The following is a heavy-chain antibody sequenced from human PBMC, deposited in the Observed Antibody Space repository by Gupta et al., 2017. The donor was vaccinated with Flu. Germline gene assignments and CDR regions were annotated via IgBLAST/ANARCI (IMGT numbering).Heavy chain of an antibody. Sequence: QVQLQESGPGLVKPSETLSLTCTVSGGSLSSYYWSWIRQPPGKGLEWIGYIYYSGSTDYNPHLKSRVTISVDTSKNQFSLKLSSVTAADTAVYVCARHGNHYDFWSGSHVGGMDVWGQGTTVTVSS. CDR3: ARHGNHYDFWSGSHVGGMDV. V-gene: IGHV4-59*01. J-gene: IGHJ6*02. D-gene: IGHD3-3*01. CDR2: IYYSGST. CDR1: GGSLSSYY.